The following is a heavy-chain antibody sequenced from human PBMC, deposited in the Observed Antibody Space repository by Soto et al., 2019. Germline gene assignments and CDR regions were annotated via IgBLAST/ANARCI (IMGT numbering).Heavy chain of an antibody. Sequence: GGSLRLSCAASGFTFSSYAMHWVRQAPGKGLEWVAVISYDGSNKYYADSVKGRFTISRDNSKNTLYLQMNSLRAEDTAVYYCARPIYYDFWSGDAFDIWGQGTMVTVSS. D-gene: IGHD3-3*01. CDR3: ARPIYYDFWSGDAFDI. CDR1: GFTFSSYA. J-gene: IGHJ3*02. V-gene: IGHV3-30-3*01. CDR2: ISYDGSNK.